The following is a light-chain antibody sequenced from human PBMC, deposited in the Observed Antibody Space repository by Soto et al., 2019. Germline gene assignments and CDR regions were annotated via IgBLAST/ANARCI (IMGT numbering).Light chain of an antibody. Sequence: EIVLTHSPCTLSLSPAEISTLYCRPSQSVSLNLAWYQQTTGQAPRLVIYGASARAINIPARCSGSGSGTEFTPTISSLQSEDFAVDHCQKYNRRPWTFGQGTKVDIK. CDR3: QKYNRRPWT. J-gene: IGKJ1*01. CDR1: QSVSLN. CDR2: GAS. V-gene: IGKV3-15*01.